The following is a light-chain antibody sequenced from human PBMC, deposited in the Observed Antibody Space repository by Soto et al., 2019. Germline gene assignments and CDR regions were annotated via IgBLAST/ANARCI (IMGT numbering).Light chain of an antibody. CDR3: QQYSRAPIT. CDR2: TAS. V-gene: IGKV3-20*01. CDR1: QSVSRNY. Sequence: EIVLTQSPGTLSFSPGEGATVSCRASQSVSRNYLAWYQQKPGQAPRLLIYTASRRATGIPDRFSGSGSGTDFTLTISRLEPEDSAVYYCQQYSRAPITFGQGTRLEIK. J-gene: IGKJ5*01.